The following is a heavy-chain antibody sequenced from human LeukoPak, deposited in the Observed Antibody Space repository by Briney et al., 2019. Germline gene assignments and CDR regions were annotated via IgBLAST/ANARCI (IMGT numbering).Heavy chain of an antibody. J-gene: IGHJ1*01. CDR3: ARHGGYSSPYLH. CDR2: IYYSGTT. V-gene: IGHV4-59*08. CDR1: GGSISYYY. Sequence: SETLSLTCTVSGGSISYYYWSWIRQPPGKGLECMGYIYYSGTTNYNPSLKSRVTISVDTSKNQFSLKLSSVTAADTAVYYCARHGGYSSPYLHWGQGTLVTVSS. D-gene: IGHD6-13*01.